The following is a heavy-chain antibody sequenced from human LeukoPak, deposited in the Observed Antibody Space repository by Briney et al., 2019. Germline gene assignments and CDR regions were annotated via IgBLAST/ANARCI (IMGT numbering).Heavy chain of an antibody. D-gene: IGHD6-13*01. V-gene: IGHV1-2*06. Sequence: ASVKVSCKASGYTFTGYYMHWVRQAPGQGLEWMGRINPNSGGTNYAQKFQGRVTMTRDTSISTAYMELSRLRSDDTAVYYCARGRASSSWYDYWGQGTLVTVSS. J-gene: IGHJ4*02. CDR3: ARGRASSSWYDY. CDR2: INPNSGGT. CDR1: GYTFTGYY.